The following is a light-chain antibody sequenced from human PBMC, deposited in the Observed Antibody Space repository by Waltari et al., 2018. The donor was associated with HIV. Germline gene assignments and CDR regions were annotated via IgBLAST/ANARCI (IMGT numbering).Light chain of an antibody. Sequence: QSVLPQPPSASGTPGQRVTISCSGTSSNLGRSNVYCYPQLPGTAPKLLIYRNNQRPSGVPDRFSGSKSGTSASLAISGLRSEDEADYYCAAWTDSLSGVVFGGGTKLSVL. CDR1: SSNLGRSN. J-gene: IGLJ2*01. CDR3: AAWTDSLSGVV. CDR2: RNN. V-gene: IGLV1-47*01.